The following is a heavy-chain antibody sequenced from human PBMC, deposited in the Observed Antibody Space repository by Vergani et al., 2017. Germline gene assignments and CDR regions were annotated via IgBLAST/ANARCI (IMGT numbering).Heavy chain of an antibody. CDR2: IYYSGST. J-gene: IGHJ5*02. D-gene: IGHD3-22*01. CDR3: ARGITMIVVVTSEGSWFDP. V-gene: IGHV4-30-4*01. Sequence: QVQLQESGPGLVKPSQTLSLTCTVSGGSISSGDYYWSWIRQPPGKGLEWIGYIYYSGSTYYNPSLKSRVTISVDTSKSQFSLKLSSVTAADTAVYYCARGITMIVVVTSEGSWFDPWGQGTLVTVSS. CDR1: GGSISSGDYY.